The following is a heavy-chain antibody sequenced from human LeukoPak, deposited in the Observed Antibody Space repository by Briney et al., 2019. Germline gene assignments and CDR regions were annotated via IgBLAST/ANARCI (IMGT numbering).Heavy chain of an antibody. Sequence: TGGSLRLSCAASGFTFSSYWMSWVRQAPGKGLVWIGSIYYSGSTYYNPSLKSRVTISVDTSKNQFSLKLSSVTAADTAVYYCASSPRYLHSVGGIGFDPWGQGTLVTVSS. J-gene: IGHJ5*02. CDR1: GFTFSSYW. CDR2: IYYSGST. D-gene: IGHD3-10*01. V-gene: IGHV4-39*01. CDR3: ASSPRYLHSVGGIGFDP.